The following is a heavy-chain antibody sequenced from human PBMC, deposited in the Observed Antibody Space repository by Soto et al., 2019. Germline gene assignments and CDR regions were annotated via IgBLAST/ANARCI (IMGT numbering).Heavy chain of an antibody. CDR1: GFTFSSYA. J-gene: IGHJ4*02. V-gene: IGHV3-23*01. D-gene: IGHD1-1*01. CDR2: ISGSGGST. CDR3: AKDGEAAGTTDY. Sequence: EVQLLESGGGLVQPGGSLRLSCAASGFTFSSYAMSWVRQAPGKGLEWVSAISGSGGSTYYADSVKGRFTISRDNSKNTMYLQMNSLRAEDTAVYYCAKDGEAAGTTDYWGQGTLVTVSS.